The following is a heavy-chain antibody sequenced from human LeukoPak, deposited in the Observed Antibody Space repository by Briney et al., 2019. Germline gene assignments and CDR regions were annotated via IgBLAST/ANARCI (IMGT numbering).Heavy chain of an antibody. V-gene: IGHV4-31*03. CDR1: GGSISSGGYY. D-gene: IGHD2-2*02. Sequence: SETLSLTCTVSGGSISSGGYYWSWIRQHPGKGLEWIGYIYYSGSTYYNPSLKSRVTISVDTSKNQFSLKLSSVTAADTAVYYCARIAGYCSSTSCYTPKPYYFDYWGQGTLVTVSS. CDR2: IYYSGST. CDR3: ARIAGYCSSTSCYTPKPYYFDY. J-gene: IGHJ4*02.